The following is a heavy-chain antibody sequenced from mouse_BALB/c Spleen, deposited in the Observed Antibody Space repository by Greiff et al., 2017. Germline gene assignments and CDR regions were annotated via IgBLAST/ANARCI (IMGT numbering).Heavy chain of an antibody. CDR2: ISDGGSYT. CDR3: ARGYDGEAWFAY. V-gene: IGHV5-4*02. CDR1: GFTFSDYY. D-gene: IGHD2-12*01. J-gene: IGHJ3*01. Sequence: EVNVVESGGGLVKPGGSLKLSCAASGFTFSDYYMYWVRQTPEKRLEWVATISDGGSYTYYPDSVKGRFTISRDNAKNNLYLQMSSLKSEDTAMYYCARGYDGEAWFAYWGQGTLVTVSA.